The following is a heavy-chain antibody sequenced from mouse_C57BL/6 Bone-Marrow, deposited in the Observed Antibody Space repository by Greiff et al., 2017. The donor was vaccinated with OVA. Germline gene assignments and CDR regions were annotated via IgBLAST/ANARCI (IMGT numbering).Heavy chain of an antibody. CDR1: GFSLTSYG. CDR3: DRYYGSSYDYYARDY. CDR2: VWSGGST. D-gene: IGHD1-1*01. J-gene: IGHJ4*01. V-gene: IGHV2-2*01. Sequence: QVQLQQSGPGLVQPSQSLSITCTVSGFSLTSYGVHWVRQSPGKGLEWLGVVWSGGSTAYNAAFISSLSISKDNSKCQVFFKMNSLQADDTAIYYCDRYYGSSYDYYARDYWGQGTSVTVSS.